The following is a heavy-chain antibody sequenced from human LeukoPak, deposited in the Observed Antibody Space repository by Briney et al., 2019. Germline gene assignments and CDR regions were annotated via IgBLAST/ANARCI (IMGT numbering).Heavy chain of an antibody. Sequence: GGSLRLSCAASGFTFSSDAMSWVRQTPGKGLVWVSRINNDGTSTNYADSVKGRFTISRDNAKNTLYLQMNSLRAEDTAVYYCASGVATIKDWGQGTLVTVSS. CDR2: INNDGTST. D-gene: IGHD5-24*01. V-gene: IGHV3-74*01. CDR3: ASGVATIKD. CDR1: GFTFSSDA. J-gene: IGHJ4*02.